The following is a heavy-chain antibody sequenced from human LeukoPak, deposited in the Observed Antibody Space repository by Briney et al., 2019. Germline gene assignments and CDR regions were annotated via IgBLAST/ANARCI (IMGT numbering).Heavy chain of an antibody. J-gene: IGHJ5*02. CDR2: VNYSGMS. CDR3: AIRLTTSRLATATTWFDP. D-gene: IGHD1-1*01. V-gene: IGHV4-34*01. CDR1: GESFDGFY. Sequence: SETLSLTCAVYGESFDGFYWNWIRQSPGKGLEWLGEVNYSGMSDYYPALESRIAISADASKRQFSLRLSSLTAADTAVYYCAIRLTTSRLATATTWFDPWGQGTLVSVSS.